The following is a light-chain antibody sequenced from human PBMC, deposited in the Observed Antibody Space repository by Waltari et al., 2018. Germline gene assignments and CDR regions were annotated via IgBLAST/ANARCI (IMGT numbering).Light chain of an antibody. V-gene: IGLV3-21*04. CDR2: DDS. J-gene: IGLJ2*01. Sequence: SYVLTQPPSVSVAPGKTARITCGGTNIGSKSVHWYQQKSGQAPVLVIYDDSDRPSGIPERCSGSNSGNTATLTISRVEAGDEADYYCQVWDSSSDHVVFGGGTKLTVL. CDR3: QVWDSSSDHVV. CDR1: NIGSKS.